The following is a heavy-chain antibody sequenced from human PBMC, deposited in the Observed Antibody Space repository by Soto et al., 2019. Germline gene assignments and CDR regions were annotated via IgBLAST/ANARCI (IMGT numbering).Heavy chain of an antibody. V-gene: IGHV3-21*01. D-gene: IGHD3-10*01. CDR2: ISSSSSYI. Sequence: EVQLVESGGGLVKPGGSLRLSCAASGFPFRSYSMNWVRQAPGKGLEWAPSISSSSSYIYYADSVKGRFTISRDNAKNSLYLQMNSLRAEDTAVYYCAGGNKPTGSDYWGQGTLVTVSS. CDR1: GFPFRSYS. CDR3: AGGNKPTGSDY. J-gene: IGHJ4*02.